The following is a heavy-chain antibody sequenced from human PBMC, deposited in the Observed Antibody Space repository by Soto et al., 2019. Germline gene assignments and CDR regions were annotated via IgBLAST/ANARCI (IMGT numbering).Heavy chain of an antibody. CDR3: ARDQTTGDWFDA. Sequence: EVQLVQSGGGLVQPGGSLRLSCGASGFDFNNYWMHWVRQDPGKGLVWVSRINGDGSDIKYADSVNGRFTISRDNAKNTVYLQMNSLRVEDTAVYYCARDQTTGDWFDAWGQGTLVTVSS. CDR2: INGDGSDI. J-gene: IGHJ5*02. CDR1: GFDFNNYW. V-gene: IGHV3-74*03. D-gene: IGHD4-17*01.